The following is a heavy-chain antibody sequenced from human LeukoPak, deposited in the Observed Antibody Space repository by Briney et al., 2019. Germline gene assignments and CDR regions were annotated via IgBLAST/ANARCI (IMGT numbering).Heavy chain of an antibody. J-gene: IGHJ4*02. CDR2: IGTSGSGT. CDR1: GFTFNTYA. V-gene: IGHV3-23*01. Sequence: GGSLRLSCAASGFTFNTYAMSWLRQAPGKGLEWVSGIGTSGSGTYYADSVKGRFTISRDNSKNSLYLLMNNLRAEDTAIYYCAKRNNREFDYWGQGTLVTVSS. CDR3: AKRNNREFDY. D-gene: IGHD1-14*01.